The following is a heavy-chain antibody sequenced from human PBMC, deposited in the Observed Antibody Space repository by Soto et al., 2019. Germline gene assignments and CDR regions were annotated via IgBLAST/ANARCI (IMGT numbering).Heavy chain of an antibody. D-gene: IGHD1-26*01. Sequence: QAQLVQSGAEVKKPGASANISCKASGYTFTRYNIHWVRQAPGQGLEWMGLIDTRGGSTEYTQRFQGRVTMTRDTSTGTVYMELSSLGFEDTAVYYCAQDLAVGAGHPIDAVDIWGLGTKVTVSS. CDR1: GYTFTRYN. CDR3: AQDLAVGAGHPIDAVDI. CDR2: IDTRGGST. J-gene: IGHJ3*02. V-gene: IGHV1-46*01.